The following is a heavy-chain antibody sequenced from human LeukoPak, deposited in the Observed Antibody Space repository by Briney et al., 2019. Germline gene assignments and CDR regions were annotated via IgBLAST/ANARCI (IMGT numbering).Heavy chain of an antibody. Sequence: TSETLSLTCAVYGGSFSGYYWSWIRQPPGKGLEWIGEINHSGSTNYNPSLKSRVTISVDTFKNQFSLKLSSVTAADTAVYYCASLGNSNFDYWGRGTLVTVSS. D-gene: IGHD4-23*01. V-gene: IGHV4-34*01. CDR1: GGSFSGYY. CDR2: INHSGST. J-gene: IGHJ4*02. CDR3: ASLGNSNFDY.